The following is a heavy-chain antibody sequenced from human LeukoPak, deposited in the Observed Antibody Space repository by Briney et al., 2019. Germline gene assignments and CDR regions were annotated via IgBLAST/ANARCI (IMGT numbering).Heavy chain of an antibody. V-gene: IGHV3-23*01. CDR2: ASGSGGTT. CDR1: GFTFSNYA. CDR3: AKDRVPNRLFDY. Sequence: GGSLRLSCAASGFTFSNYAMSWVRQAPGKGLEWVSGASGSGGTTYYADSVKGRFTITRDNSKNTLDLQMNSLRAEDTAVYYCAKDRVPNRLFDYWGQGTLVTVSS. J-gene: IGHJ4*02.